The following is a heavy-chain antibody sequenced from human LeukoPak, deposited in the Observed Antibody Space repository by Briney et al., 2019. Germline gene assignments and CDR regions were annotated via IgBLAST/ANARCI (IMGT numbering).Heavy chain of an antibody. D-gene: IGHD6-6*01. CDR3: AKSSRSFYYYMDV. J-gene: IGHJ6*03. Sequence: PGKSLRLSCAASGFSFNNYAMHWVRQAPGKGLEWVAVISYDGSNKYYADSVKGRFTISRDNSKNTLYLQMNSLRAEDTAVYYCAKSSRSFYYYMDVWGKGTTVTVSS. CDR2: ISYDGSNK. V-gene: IGHV3-30*18. CDR1: GFSFNNYA.